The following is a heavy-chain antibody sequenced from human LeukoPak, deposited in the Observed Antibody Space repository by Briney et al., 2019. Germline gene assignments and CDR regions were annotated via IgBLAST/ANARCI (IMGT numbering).Heavy chain of an antibody. CDR1: GYTFTDYY. CDR3: ARDFQNSIWYYGPGYYFDY. CDR2: ISPTSGGT. V-gene: IGHV1-2*02. Sequence: ASVKVSCKASGYTFTDYYMHWVRQAPGQGLEWMGWISPTSGGTNYAQKFHGRVTMTRDTSISTAYMELSRLRSDDTAVYYCARDFQNSIWYYGPGYYFDYWGQGTLITVSS. J-gene: IGHJ4*02. D-gene: IGHD6-13*01.